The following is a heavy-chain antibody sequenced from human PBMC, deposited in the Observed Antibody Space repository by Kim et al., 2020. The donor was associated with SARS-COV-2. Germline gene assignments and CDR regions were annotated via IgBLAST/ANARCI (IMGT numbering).Heavy chain of an antibody. Sequence: GESLKISCKGSGYSFINYWIVWVRQMPGKGLEWMGFIYPGDSDTRYSPSFQGQVTISADKSINTAYLQWSSLKASDTAFYHCARRALRRELDQSFWFATWGQGTLVTVSS. CDR2: IYPGDSDT. D-gene: IGHD2-2*03. V-gene: IGHV5-51*01. CDR1: GYSFINYW. CDR3: ARRALRRELDQSFWFAT. J-gene: IGHJ5*02.